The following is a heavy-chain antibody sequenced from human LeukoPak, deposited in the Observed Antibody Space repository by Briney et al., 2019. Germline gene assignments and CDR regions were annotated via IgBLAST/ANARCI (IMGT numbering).Heavy chain of an antibody. D-gene: IGHD3-3*01. CDR1: GFTFGDYA. CDR2: ISSSSGYR. Sequence: GESLKISCTASGFTFGDYAMTWVRQAPGKGLEWVSSISSSSGYRFYADSVKGRFTISRDNAKKSVYLQMNSLRAEDTAVYYCARVYDFWSGYLDYWGQGTLVTVSS. J-gene: IGHJ4*02. CDR3: ARVYDFWSGYLDY. V-gene: IGHV3-21*01.